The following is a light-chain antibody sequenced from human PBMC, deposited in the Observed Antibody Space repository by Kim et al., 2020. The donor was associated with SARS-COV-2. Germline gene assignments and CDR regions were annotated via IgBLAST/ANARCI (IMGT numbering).Light chain of an antibody. J-gene: IGKJ1*01. CDR2: KAS. Sequence: DIQMTQSPSTLSASVGDRVTITCRASQSISSGWAWYQQKPGKAPKLLIYKASSLESGVPSRFSGSGSGTEFTLTISSLQPDDFATYYCQQYNSSPWTFGQGTKVDIK. CDR3: QQYNSSPWT. V-gene: IGKV1-5*03. CDR1: QSISSG.